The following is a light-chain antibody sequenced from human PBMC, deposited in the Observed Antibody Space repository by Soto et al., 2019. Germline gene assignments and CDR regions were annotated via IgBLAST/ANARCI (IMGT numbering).Light chain of an antibody. J-gene: IGKJ5*01. CDR3: QHYDHLPIT. CDR1: QDITNY. V-gene: IGKV1-33*01. CDR2: DAS. Sequence: IQMTQSPSSLSASVLYIFTITCQASQDITNYLNWYQQKPGKAPRLLLYDASSLETGVPSRFSGSGSGTDFTFTISSLQPEDIATYYCQHYDHLPITFGQGTRLEIK.